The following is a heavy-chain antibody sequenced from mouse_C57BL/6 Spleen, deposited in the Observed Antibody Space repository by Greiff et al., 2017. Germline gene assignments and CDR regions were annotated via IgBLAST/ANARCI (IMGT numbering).Heavy chain of an antibody. J-gene: IGHJ4*01. CDR1: GYAFSSSW. CDR2: IYPGDGDT. V-gene: IGHV1-82*01. D-gene: IGHD4-1*01. Sequence: QVQLKQSGPELVKPGASVKISCKASGYAFSSSWMNWVKQRPGKGLEWIGRIYPGDGDTNYNGKFKGKATLTADKSSSTAYMQLSSLTSEDSAVYFCARSGSRRYYAMDYWGQGTSVTVSS. CDR3: ARSGSRRYYAMDY.